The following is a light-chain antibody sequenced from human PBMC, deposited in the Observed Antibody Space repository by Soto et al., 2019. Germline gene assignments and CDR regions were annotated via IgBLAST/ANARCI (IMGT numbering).Light chain of an antibody. Sequence: QSALTQPPSASGSPGQSVTISCTGTSSDVGGYNYVSWYQQHPGKAPKLMIYEVSERPSGVPDRFSGSKSSNTASLTVSGLQAEDEADYYCSSYTTTSPYVFGSGTKLTVL. J-gene: IGLJ1*01. CDR3: SSYTTTSPYV. CDR2: EVS. V-gene: IGLV2-8*01. CDR1: SSDVGGYNY.